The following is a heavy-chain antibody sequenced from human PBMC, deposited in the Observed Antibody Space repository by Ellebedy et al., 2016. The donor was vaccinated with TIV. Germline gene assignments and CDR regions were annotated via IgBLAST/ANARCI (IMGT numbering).Heavy chain of an antibody. D-gene: IGHD1-26*01. CDR3: ARALRKVGATFGWGY. Sequence: GESLKISCTTSGFSFSSYSMNWVRQAPGEGLEWVSSISTDSNYKYYADSLKGRFTISRDKAKSSLFLQMNSLRVEDTAVYYCARALRKVGATFGWGYWGQGTLVTVSS. J-gene: IGHJ4*02. CDR1: GFSFSSYS. CDR2: ISTDSNYK. V-gene: IGHV3-21*06.